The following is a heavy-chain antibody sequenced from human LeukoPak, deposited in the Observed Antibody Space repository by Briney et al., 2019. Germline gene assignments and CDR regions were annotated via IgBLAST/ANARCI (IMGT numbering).Heavy chain of an antibody. V-gene: IGHV4-30-2*01. J-gene: IGHJ5*02. CDR2: IYHSGST. CDR1: GGSISSGGYS. CDR3: ASLLRNWFDP. D-gene: IGHD2-15*01. Sequence: SETLSLTCAVSGGSISSGGYSWSWIRQPPGTGLEWIGYIYHSGSTYYNPSLKSRVTISVDRSKNQFSLKLSSVTAADTAVYYCASLLRNWFDPWGQGTLVTVSS.